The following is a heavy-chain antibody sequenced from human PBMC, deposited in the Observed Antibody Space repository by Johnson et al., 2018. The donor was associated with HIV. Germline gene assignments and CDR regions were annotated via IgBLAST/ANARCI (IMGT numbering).Heavy chain of an antibody. Sequence: VQLVESGGGLVKPGGSLRLSCRTSGFTFNNAWMNWVRQAPGKGLEWVGRIRSKTDGGTADYVAPVKGRFTVSRDDSNNTLYLQMNSLNIEDTAVYYCATDLNWNLGAFDIWGQGTIVTVSS. V-gene: IGHV3-15*01. CDR3: ATDLNWNLGAFDI. CDR1: GFTFNNAW. J-gene: IGHJ3*02. CDR2: IRSKTDGGTA. D-gene: IGHD1-1*01.